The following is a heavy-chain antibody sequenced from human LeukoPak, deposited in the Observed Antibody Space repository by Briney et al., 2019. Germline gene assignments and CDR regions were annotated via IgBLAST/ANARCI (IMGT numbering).Heavy chain of an antibody. CDR1: GGSISSGSYS. V-gene: IGHV4-61*02. J-gene: IGHJ4*02. CDR3: ARGVASSSDFDY. CDR2: IYTSGST. D-gene: IGHD6-6*01. Sequence: SETLSLTCTVSGGSISSGSYSWSWIRQPAGKGLEWIGRIYTSGSTNYNPSLKSRVTISVDTSKNQFYLKLSSVTAADTAVYYCARGVASSSDFDYWGQGTLVTVSS.